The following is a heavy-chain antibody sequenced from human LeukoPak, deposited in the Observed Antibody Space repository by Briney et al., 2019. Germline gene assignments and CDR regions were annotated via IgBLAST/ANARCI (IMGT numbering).Heavy chain of an antibody. D-gene: IGHD3-10*01. Sequence: GGSLRLSCAASGFTFSSYWMSWVRQAPGKGLEWVSAISGSGGSTYYADSVKGRFTISRDNSKNTLYLQMNSLRAEDTAVYYCAKDAPWDYYGSGSYYPLYYFDYWGQGTLVTVSS. CDR1: GFTFSSYW. J-gene: IGHJ4*02. V-gene: IGHV3-23*01. CDR2: ISGSGGST. CDR3: AKDAPWDYYGSGSYYPLYYFDY.